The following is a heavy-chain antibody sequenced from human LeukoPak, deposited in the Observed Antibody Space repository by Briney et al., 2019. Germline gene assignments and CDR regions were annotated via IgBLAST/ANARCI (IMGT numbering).Heavy chain of an antibody. CDR1: GFTFSDYY. Sequence: PGGSLRLSCAASGFTFSDYYMSWIRQAPGRGLEWISYISLSGSTTHYADSVKGRFTISRDNARNSLYLHMNSVRAEDTAVYYCARQIAVPGLFDLWGQGALVTVSS. D-gene: IGHD6-19*01. V-gene: IGHV3-11*01. J-gene: IGHJ4*02. CDR3: ARQIAVPGLFDL. CDR2: ISLSGSTT.